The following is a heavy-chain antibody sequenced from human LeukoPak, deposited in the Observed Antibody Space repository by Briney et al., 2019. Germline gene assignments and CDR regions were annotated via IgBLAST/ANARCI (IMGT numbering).Heavy chain of an antibody. D-gene: IGHD3-22*01. CDR3: AKFEYDSTGYYADFDF. J-gene: IGHJ4*02. V-gene: IGHV3-30*02. CDR2: VRYDGSSK. CDR1: GFTFSSYG. Sequence: GGSLRLSCAASGFTFSSYGMHWVRQAPGRGLEWVAFVRYDGSSKYYADSVRGRFTISRDNSKNTLDLQMNSLGAEDTAVYYCAKFEYDSTGYYADFDFWGQGTLVTVSP.